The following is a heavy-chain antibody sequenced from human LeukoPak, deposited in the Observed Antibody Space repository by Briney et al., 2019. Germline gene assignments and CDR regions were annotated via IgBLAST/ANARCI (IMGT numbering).Heavy chain of an antibody. CDR2: TTWNGEII. J-gene: IGHJ4*02. CDR3: ARYYYDSSGYYYFDY. V-gene: IGHV3-20*04. CDR1: GLTFSNAW. D-gene: IGHD3-22*01. Sequence: GSLRLSCAASGLTFSNAWMSWVRQAPGQGPEWVSGTTWNGEIIDYAASVKGRFTISRDNAKNSLYLRMNSLRDEDTAVYFCARYYYDSSGYYYFDYWGQGTLVTVSS.